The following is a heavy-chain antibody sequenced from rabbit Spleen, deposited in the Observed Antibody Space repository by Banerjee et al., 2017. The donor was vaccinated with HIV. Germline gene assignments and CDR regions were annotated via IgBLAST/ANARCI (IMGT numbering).Heavy chain of an antibody. CDR2: IDLVFGLT. V-gene: IGHV1S47*01. CDR3: VRGASSSGYYSL. D-gene: IGHD1-1*01. Sequence: QEQLVESGGGLVQPGGSLKLSCKASGFDFSSYGVSWVRQAPGKGLEWIGYIDLVFGLTYYANWVNGRFTISSHNAQNTLYVQLNSLTVVDTATYFCVRGASSSGYYSLWGPGTLVTVS. CDR1: GFDFSSYG. J-gene: IGHJ4*01.